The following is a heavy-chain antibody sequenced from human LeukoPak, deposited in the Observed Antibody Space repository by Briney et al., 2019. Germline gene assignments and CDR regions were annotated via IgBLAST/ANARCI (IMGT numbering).Heavy chain of an antibody. Sequence: SSVKVSCKASGGTFSSYAISWVRQAPGQGLEWRGGIIPIFGTANYAQKFQGRVTITADESTSTAYMELSSLRSEDTAVYYCASGGYSYGHTAYYFDYWGQGTLVTVSS. CDR2: IIPIFGTA. J-gene: IGHJ4*02. V-gene: IGHV1-69*01. CDR1: GGTFSSYA. D-gene: IGHD5-18*01. CDR3: ASGGYSYGHTAYYFDY.